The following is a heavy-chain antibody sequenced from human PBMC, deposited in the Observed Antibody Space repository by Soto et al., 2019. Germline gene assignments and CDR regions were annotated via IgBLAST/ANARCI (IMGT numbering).Heavy chain of an antibody. D-gene: IGHD3-10*01. Sequence: ASVKVSCKASGYTFTSYGISWVRQAPGQGLEWMGWISAYNGNTNYAQKLQGRVTMTTDTSTSTAYVELRSLRSDDTAVYYCARAELLWFGELFGPLDYWGQGTLVTVS. CDR3: ARAELLWFGELFGPLDY. CDR1: GYTFTSYG. CDR2: ISAYNGNT. V-gene: IGHV1-18*01. J-gene: IGHJ4*02.